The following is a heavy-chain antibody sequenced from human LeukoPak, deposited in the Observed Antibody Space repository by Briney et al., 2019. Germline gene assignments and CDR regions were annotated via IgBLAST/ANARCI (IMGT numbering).Heavy chain of an antibody. V-gene: IGHV4-39*07. CDR1: GGSISSSSYY. CDR2: IYYSGST. Sequence: SETLSLTCTVSGGSISSSSYYWGWIRQPPGKGLEWIGSIYYSGSTYYNPSLKSRVTISVDTSKNQFSLKLSSVTAADTAVYYCARCLAPLYRGSYGVSAFYYYYMDVWGKGTTVTISS. D-gene: IGHD1-26*01. J-gene: IGHJ6*03. CDR3: ARCLAPLYRGSYGVSAFYYYYMDV.